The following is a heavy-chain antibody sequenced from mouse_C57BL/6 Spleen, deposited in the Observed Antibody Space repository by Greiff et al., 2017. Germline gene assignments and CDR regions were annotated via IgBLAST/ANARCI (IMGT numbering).Heavy chain of an antibody. CDR1: GYTFTSYW. CDR2: IDPGSSST. V-gene: IGHV1-55*01. J-gene: IGHJ2*01. Sequence: QVQLQQPGAELVKPGASVKMSCKASGYTFTSYWITWVKQRPGQGLEWIGDIDPGSSSTNYNQKFKSKATLTVDTSSSTAYMQLSSLTSEDSAVYDCARYEAGARFDYWGQGTILTVSA. D-gene: IGHD2-3*01. CDR3: ARYEAGARFDY.